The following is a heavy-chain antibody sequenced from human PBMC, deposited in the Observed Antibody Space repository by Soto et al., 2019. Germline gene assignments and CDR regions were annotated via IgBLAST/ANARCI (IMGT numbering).Heavy chain of an antibody. D-gene: IGHD2-21*02. CDR3: ARGTVVVTATPPGGWFDP. CDR1: GYTFTSYY. CDR2: INPSGGST. Sequence: QVQLVQSGAEVKKPGASVKVSCKASGYTFTSYYMHWVRQAPGQGLEWMGIINPSGGSTSYAQKFQGRVTMTRDTSTSTVYMELSSLRSEDTAVYYCARGTVVVTATPPGGWFDPWGQGTLVTVSS. V-gene: IGHV1-46*01. J-gene: IGHJ5*02.